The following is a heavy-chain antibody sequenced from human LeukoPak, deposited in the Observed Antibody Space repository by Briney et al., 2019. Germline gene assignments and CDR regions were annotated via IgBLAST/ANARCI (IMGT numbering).Heavy chain of an antibody. Sequence: GGSLRLSCAASGFTFSSYGMHWVRQAPGKGLEWVAVISYDGSNKYYADSVKGRFTISRDNSKDTLYLQMNSLRAEDTAVYYCAKDYYGSGTYYEYDAFDIWGQGTMVTVSS. D-gene: IGHD3-10*01. CDR2: ISYDGSNK. J-gene: IGHJ3*02. CDR1: GFTFSSYG. V-gene: IGHV3-30*18. CDR3: AKDYYGSGTYYEYDAFDI.